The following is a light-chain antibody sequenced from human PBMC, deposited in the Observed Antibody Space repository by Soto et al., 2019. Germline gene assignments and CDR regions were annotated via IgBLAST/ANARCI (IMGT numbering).Light chain of an antibody. CDR3: SSYTCSSLYV. Sequence: QSVLTQPASVSGSPGQSITISCTGTSSDVGGSNYVSWYQQLPGKAPKLMIYDVSDRPSGVSNRFSGSKSGNTASLTISGLQAEDEADYYCSSYTCSSLYVFGTRTKVTVL. CDR1: SSDVGGSNY. V-gene: IGLV2-14*01. CDR2: DVS. J-gene: IGLJ1*01.